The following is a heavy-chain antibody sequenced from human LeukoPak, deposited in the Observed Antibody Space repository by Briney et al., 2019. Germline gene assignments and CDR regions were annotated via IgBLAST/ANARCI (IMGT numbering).Heavy chain of an antibody. CDR1: GFTSSSYA. CDR3: AKPVGATSVAY. J-gene: IGHJ4*02. CDR2: ISGSGGST. D-gene: IGHD1-26*01. V-gene: IGHV3-23*01. Sequence: PGGSLRLSCAASGFTSSSYAMSWIRQAPRKGLEWVSAISGSGGSTYYADSAKGRFTISRDNSKNTLYLQMNSLRAEDTAIYYCAKPVGATSVAYWGQGTLVTVSS.